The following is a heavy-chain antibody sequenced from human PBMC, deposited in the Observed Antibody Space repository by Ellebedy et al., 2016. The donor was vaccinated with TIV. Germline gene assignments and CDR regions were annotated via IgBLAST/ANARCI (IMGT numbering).Heavy chain of an antibody. Sequence: MPSETLSLTCAVSGGSFSGYYWSWIRQPPGKGLEWIGELSQSGSTNYNPSFKSRVIISVDSSKNQFSLRLRTVTAADTAVYYCARVSDDEFSSDYYIGFDSWGQGTLVTVAS. CDR2: LSQSGST. CDR1: GGSFSGYY. D-gene: IGHD3-3*01. J-gene: IGHJ4*02. V-gene: IGHV4-34*01. CDR3: ARVSDDEFSSDYYIGFDS.